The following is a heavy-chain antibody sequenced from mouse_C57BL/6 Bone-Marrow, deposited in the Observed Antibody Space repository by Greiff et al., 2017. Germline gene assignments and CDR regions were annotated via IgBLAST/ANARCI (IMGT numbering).Heavy chain of an antibody. Sequence: QVQLQQSGPELVRPGASVKISCKAPGYTFTSHWMQWVRQRPGQGLGWIGEIFPGSGSTDYNEKFKGKATLTVDTSSSTAYMQLSSQTSEDSAFYFCAKGDSRAWFAYWGQGTLVTVTA. CDR2: IFPGSGST. CDR1: GYTFTSHW. V-gene: IGHV1-56*01. D-gene: IGHD1-1*01. J-gene: IGHJ3*01. CDR3: AKGDSRAWFAY.